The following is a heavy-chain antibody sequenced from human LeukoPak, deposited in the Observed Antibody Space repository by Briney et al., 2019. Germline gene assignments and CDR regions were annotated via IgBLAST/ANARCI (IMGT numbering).Heavy chain of an antibody. J-gene: IGHJ6*02. CDR3: ARGSNGYYYGMDV. D-gene: IGHD6-13*01. Sequence: SETLSLTCTVSGASISSYYWSWIRQPPGKGLEWIGYISYSGSTNYNPSLKSRVTILVDTSKNQFSLKLSSVTAADTAVYYCARGSNGYYYGMDVWGQGTTATVSS. CDR2: ISYSGST. V-gene: IGHV4-59*01. CDR1: GASISSYY.